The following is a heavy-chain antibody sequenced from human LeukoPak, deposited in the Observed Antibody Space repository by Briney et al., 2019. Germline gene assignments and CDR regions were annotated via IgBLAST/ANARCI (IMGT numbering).Heavy chain of an antibody. J-gene: IGHJ4*02. V-gene: IGHV4-39*01. CDR2: IYYSGST. D-gene: IGHD3-9*01. CDR3: ARAYYDILTGYYGLGYFDY. CDR1: GGSISSSSYY. Sequence: SETLSLTCIVSGGSISSSSYYWGWIRQPPGKGLEWIGSIYYSGSTYYNPSLKSRVTISVDTSKNQFSLKLSSVTAADTAVYYCARAYYDILTGYYGLGYFDYWGQGTLVTVSS.